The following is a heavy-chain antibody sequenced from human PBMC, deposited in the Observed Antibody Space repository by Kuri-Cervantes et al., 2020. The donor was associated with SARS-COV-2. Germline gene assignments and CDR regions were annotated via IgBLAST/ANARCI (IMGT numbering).Heavy chain of an antibody. CDR1: GGSISSGSYY. V-gene: IGHV4-39*01. CDR2: IYYSGST. CDR3: ARRGAVAGTVPFFDY. D-gene: IGHD6-19*01. J-gene: IGHJ4*02. Sequence: SETLSLTCTVSGGSISSGSYYWSWIRQPPGKGLEWIGSIYYSGSTYYNPSLKSRVTISVDTSKNQFSLKLSSVTAADTAVYYCARRGAVAGTVPFFDYWGQGTLVTVSS.